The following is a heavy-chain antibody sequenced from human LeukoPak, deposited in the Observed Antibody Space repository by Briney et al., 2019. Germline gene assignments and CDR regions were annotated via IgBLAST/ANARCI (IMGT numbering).Heavy chain of an antibody. CDR2: INPNSGGT. J-gene: IGHJ3*02. V-gene: IGHV1-2*02. D-gene: IGHD2-21*02. Sequence: ASVKVSCKASGYTFTGYYIHWVRQAPGQGLEWMGWINPNSGGTNYAPKFQGRVTMTRDTSITTAYTELSRLTSDDTTIYYCATTLHIVVVTWHAFDIWGQGTMVTVSS. CDR1: GYTFTGYY. CDR3: ATTLHIVVVTWHAFDI.